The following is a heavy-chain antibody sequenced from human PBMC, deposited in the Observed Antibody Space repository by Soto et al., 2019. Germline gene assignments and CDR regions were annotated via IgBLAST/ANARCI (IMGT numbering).Heavy chain of an antibody. CDR1: GFSFSLYG. V-gene: IGHV3-33*01. J-gene: IGHJ4*02. CDR2: IWYDGSNK. CDR3: ARESEDLTSNFDY. Sequence: GGSLRLSCAASGFSFSLYGMQWVRQAPGQGLEWVAVIWYDGSNKYYADSVKGRFTISRDNSKDTLYLQMNSLRAEDTAVYYCARESEDLTSNFDYWGQGTLVTVSS.